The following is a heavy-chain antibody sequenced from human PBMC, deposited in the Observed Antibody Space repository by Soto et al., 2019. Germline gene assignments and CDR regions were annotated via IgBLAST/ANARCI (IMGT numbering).Heavy chain of an antibody. CDR2: IYHSGST. J-gene: IGHJ5*02. Sequence: PSETLSLTCAVSGGSISSSNWWSCVRQPPGKGLEWIGEIYHSGSTNYNPSLKSRVTISVDKSKNQFSLKLSSVTAADTAVYYCARRQQLGGSNWFDPWGQGTLVTVSS. V-gene: IGHV4-4*02. D-gene: IGHD6-13*01. CDR1: GGSISSSNW. CDR3: ARRQQLGGSNWFDP.